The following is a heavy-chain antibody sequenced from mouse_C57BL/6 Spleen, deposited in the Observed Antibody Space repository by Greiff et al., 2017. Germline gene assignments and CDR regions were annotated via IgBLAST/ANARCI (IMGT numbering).Heavy chain of an antibody. V-gene: IGHV1-81*01. CDR2: IYPRSGNT. J-gene: IGHJ2*01. CDR1: GYTFTSYG. CDR3: ARGPTVVATRVYFDD. D-gene: IGHD1-1*01. Sequence: VQLQQSGAELARPGASVKLSCKASGYTFTSYGISWVKQRTGQGLEWIGEIYPRSGNTYYNEKFKGKATLTADKSSSTAYMELRSLTSEDSAVYFCARGPTVVATRVYFDDWGQGTTLTVSS.